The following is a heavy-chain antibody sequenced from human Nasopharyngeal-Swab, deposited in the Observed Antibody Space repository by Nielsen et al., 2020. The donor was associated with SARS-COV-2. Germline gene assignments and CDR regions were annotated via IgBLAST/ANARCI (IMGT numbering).Heavy chain of an antibody. V-gene: IGHV4-34*01. CDR3: ARGSVTGGDGMDV. D-gene: IGHD4-17*01. CDR1: GGSFSGYY. Sequence: SETLSLTCAVYGGSFSGYYWSWIRQPPGKGLEWIGEINHSGSTNYNPSLKSRVTISVDTSTNQFSLKLSSVTAADTAVYYCARGSVTGGDGMDVWGQRTTVTVSS. CDR2: INHSGST. J-gene: IGHJ6*02.